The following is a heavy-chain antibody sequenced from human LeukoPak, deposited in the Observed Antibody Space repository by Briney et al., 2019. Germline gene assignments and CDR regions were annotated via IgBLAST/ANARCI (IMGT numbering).Heavy chain of an antibody. CDR3: AREAAAGQYFDY. CDR2: ISYDGSNK. CDR1: GFTFSSYG. D-gene: IGHD6-13*01. V-gene: IGHV3-30*03. Sequence: GGSLRLSCAASGFTFSSYGMHWVRQAPGKGLEWVAVISYDGSNKYYADSVKGRFTISRDNSKNTLYLQMNSLRAEDTAVYYCAREAAAGQYFDYWGQGTLVTVSS. J-gene: IGHJ4*02.